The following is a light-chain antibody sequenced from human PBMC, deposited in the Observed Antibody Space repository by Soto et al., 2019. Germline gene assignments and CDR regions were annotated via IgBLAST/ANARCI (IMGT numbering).Light chain of an antibody. J-gene: IGKJ3*01. CDR2: DAS. CDR3: QQRDNWPPLFT. Sequence: EIVLTQSPATLSLAPGERATLSCRASQSVGRHLSWYQQKFGQAPRLLIYDASNRATGIPARFTGSGSGTDLTLTISSLEPEDFAVYYCQQRDNWPPLFTFGPGTKVDV. CDR1: QSVGRH. V-gene: IGKV3-11*01.